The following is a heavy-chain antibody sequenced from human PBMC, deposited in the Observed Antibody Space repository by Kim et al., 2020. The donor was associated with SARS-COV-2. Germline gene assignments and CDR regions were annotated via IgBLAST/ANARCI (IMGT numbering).Heavy chain of an antibody. Sequence: SETLSLTCTVSGGSISSSSYYWGWIRQPPGKGLEWIGSIYYSGSTYYNPSLKSRVTISVDTSKNQFSLKLSSVTAADTAVYYCARHGRESFSFDYWGQGTLVTVSS. CDR2: IYYSGST. CDR1: GGSISSSSYY. CDR3: ARHGRESFSFDY. V-gene: IGHV4-39*01. D-gene: IGHD3-10*01. J-gene: IGHJ4*02.